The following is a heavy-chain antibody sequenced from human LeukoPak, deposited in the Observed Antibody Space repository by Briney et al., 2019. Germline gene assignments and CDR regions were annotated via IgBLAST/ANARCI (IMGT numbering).Heavy chain of an antibody. CDR1: GHSVSAVYY. V-gene: IGHV4-38-2*01. J-gene: IGHJ4*02. D-gene: IGHD3-3*01. CDR2: VFHTGNA. CDR3: ARARLPHGVTIHY. Sequence: SETLSLTCGVAGHSVSAVYYWGWIRQSPGKALEWIGSVFHTGNAYYSPSLKSRATLSVDTSKNQFSLSLKSVTAADTAVYVCARARLPHGVTIHYWGQGTLVTVSS.